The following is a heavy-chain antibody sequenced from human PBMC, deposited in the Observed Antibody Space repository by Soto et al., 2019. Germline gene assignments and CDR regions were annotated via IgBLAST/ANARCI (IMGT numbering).Heavy chain of an antibody. CDR2: IVVGSGNT. V-gene: IGHV1-58*01. CDR1: GFTFPSSA. J-gene: IGHJ4*02. D-gene: IGHD4-4*01. Sequence: VKVSCKASGFTFPSSAVQWVRQARGQRLEWIGWIVVGSGNTNYAQKFQERVTITRDMSTSTAYMELNSLRVEDTAVYYCATRPPNNNYLPLDFWGQGTLVTVSS. CDR3: ATRPPNNNYLPLDF.